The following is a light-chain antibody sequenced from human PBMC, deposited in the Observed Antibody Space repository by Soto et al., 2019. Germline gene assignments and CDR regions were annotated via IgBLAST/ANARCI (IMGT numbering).Light chain of an antibody. V-gene: IGKV3-11*01. J-gene: IGKJ5*01. CDR2: DAS. CDR1: QSVGSN. Sequence: EILLTQSPATLPVSPGERATLSCRASQSVGSNLAWFQQKPGQAPRLLIYDASNRATGIPARFSGSGSGTDFTLTISSLEPEDFAVYYCQQRSNWLPITFGQGTRLEIK. CDR3: QQRSNWLPIT.